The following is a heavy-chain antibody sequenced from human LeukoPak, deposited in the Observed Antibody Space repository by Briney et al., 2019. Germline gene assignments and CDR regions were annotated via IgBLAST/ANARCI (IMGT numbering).Heavy chain of an antibody. V-gene: IGHV3-23*01. J-gene: IGHJ4*02. CDR1: GFTFSSYG. CDR2: ISGSGGST. Sequence: GGSLRLSCAASGFTFSSYGMSWVRQAPGKGLEWVSAISGSGGSTYYADSVKGRFTISRDNSKNTLYLQMNSLRVEDTAVYFCAIWETDQGGEFDSWGQGTLVTVSS. CDR3: AIWETDQGGEFDS. D-gene: IGHD3-16*01.